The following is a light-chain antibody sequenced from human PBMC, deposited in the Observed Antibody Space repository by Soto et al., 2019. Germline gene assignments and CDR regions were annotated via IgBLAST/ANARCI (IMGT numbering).Light chain of an antibody. CDR2: EGS. CDR3: CSYAGSSTYV. V-gene: IGLV2-23*01. J-gene: IGLJ1*01. Sequence: QSALTQPASVSGSPGQSITISCTGTSNDIGNYNFVSWYQQHPGKAPKLIIYEGSKRPSGVSNRFSGSKSGNTASQTISGLQAEDEADYYCCSYAGSSTYVFGTGTKVTVL. CDR1: SNDIGNYNF.